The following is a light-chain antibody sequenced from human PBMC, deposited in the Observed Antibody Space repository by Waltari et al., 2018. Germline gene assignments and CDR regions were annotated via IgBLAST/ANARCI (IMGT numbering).Light chain of an antibody. CDR3: QQYDNYLFVT. J-gene: IGKJ4*01. V-gene: IGKV1-33*01. CDR1: PDIVNF. CDR2: GAS. Sequence: IQMTQSPSSLSASVGDRVTITCQASPDIVNFLNWYQQKPGEVPKLLIYGASTLTTGVPSRFSGSGSGTDFTFTITNLQPEDVATYYCQQYDNYLFVTCGGGTKLEIK.